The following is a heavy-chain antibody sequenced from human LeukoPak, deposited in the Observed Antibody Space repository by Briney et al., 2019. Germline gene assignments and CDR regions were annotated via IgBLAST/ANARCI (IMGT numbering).Heavy chain of an antibody. J-gene: IGHJ4*02. CDR1: GFTLSDYY. Sequence: GGSLRLSCAASGFTLSDYYMSWIRQAPGKGLEWVSYISSSSSYTNYADSVKGRFTISRDNAKNSLYLQMNSLRAEDTAVYYCARDYGDYFDYWGQGTLVTVSS. D-gene: IGHD4-17*01. CDR2: ISSSSSYT. V-gene: IGHV3-11*05. CDR3: ARDYGDYFDY.